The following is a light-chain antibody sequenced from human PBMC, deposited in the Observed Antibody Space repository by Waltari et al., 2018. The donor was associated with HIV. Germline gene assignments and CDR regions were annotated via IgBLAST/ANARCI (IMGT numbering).Light chain of an antibody. CDR2: DVT. CDR3: CTFSGRSSTWV. V-gene: IGLV2-23*02. Sequence: QSALTQPASVSGSPGQSITVSCTGAVEPYDLVPWYQVHPGRAPKLIIHDVTKRPSGVSSRFSASKSGNTASLTISGLEAEDESLYYCCTFSGRSSTWVFGGGTQVTVL. J-gene: IGLJ3*02. CDR1: AVEPYDL.